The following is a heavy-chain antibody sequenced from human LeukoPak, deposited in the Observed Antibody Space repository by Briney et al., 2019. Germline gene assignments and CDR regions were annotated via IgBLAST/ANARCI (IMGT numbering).Heavy chain of an antibody. CDR1: GFTFSTYW. Sequence: GGSLRLSCAASGFTFSTYWMHWVRQAPGKGLVWVSRINSDGSSTNHADSVKGRFSISRDNAKNTLYLQMNSLRAEDTAVYYCARDLEAANTYYFDYWGQGTMVTVSS. CDR2: INSDGSST. D-gene: IGHD6-13*01. J-gene: IGHJ4*02. CDR3: ARDLEAANTYYFDY. V-gene: IGHV3-74*01.